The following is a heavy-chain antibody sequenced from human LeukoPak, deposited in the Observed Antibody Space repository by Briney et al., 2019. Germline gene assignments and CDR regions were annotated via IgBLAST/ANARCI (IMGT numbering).Heavy chain of an antibody. CDR2: MNPNSGNT. CDR3: ARVVYDAGGFDP. Sequence: ASVKVSCKASGYTFTSYDINWVRQATGQGLEWMGWMNPNSGNTGYAQKFQGRVTMTRNTSISTAYMELSSLRSEDTAVYYCARVVYDAGGFDPWGQGTLITVSS. V-gene: IGHV1-8*01. J-gene: IGHJ5*02. D-gene: IGHD6-6*01. CDR1: GYTFTSYD.